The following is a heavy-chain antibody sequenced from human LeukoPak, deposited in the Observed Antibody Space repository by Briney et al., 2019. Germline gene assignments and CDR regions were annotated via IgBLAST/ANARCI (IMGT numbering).Heavy chain of an antibody. Sequence: GGSLRLSCAASGFTFSSYAMSWVRQAPGKGLEWVSAISGSGGSTYYADSVKGRFTISRDNSKNTLYLQMNSLRAEDTAVYYCAQQGIAAAVYFDHWGQRTLVTVSS. D-gene: IGHD6-13*01. CDR3: AQQGIAAAVYFDH. V-gene: IGHV3-23*01. CDR2: ISGSGGST. J-gene: IGHJ4*02. CDR1: GFTFSSYA.